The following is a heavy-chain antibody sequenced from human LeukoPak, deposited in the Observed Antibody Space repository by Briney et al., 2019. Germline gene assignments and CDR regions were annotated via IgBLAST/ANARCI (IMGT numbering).Heavy chain of an antibody. CDR3: ARDSSIYFGSGGITGALDV. V-gene: IGHV3-21*01. Sequence: WGSLRLSCAASGFTFSSFCMNWVRQAPGKGLEWVSSISSSGSFIFYADSVKGRFTISRDNAENSLYLQMNTLRAEDTAVYYCARDSSIYFGSGGITGALDVWGRGTMVPVSS. CDR2: ISSSGSFI. CDR1: GFTFSSFC. D-gene: IGHD3-10*01. J-gene: IGHJ3*01.